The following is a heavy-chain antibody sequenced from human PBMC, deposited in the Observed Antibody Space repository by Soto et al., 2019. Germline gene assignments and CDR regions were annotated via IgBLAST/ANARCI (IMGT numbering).Heavy chain of an antibody. CDR1: GYTFTSYD. Sequence: QVQFVQSGAEVKKPGASVKVSCKTPGYTFTSYDIHWVRQAPGQGLEWMGWINVGNGNTRYSQKFQGRLTLTRDTPGTTAYLELNSLISEDTAVYYCAKPQDYDGCLDSWGQGTLVTVSS. V-gene: IGHV1-3*01. CDR2: INVGNGNT. J-gene: IGHJ4*02. CDR3: AKPQDYDGCLDS. D-gene: IGHD3-22*01.